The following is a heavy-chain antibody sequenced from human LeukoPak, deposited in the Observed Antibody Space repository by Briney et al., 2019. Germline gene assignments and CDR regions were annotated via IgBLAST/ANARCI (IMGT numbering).Heavy chain of an antibody. CDR1: GGSFSGYY. Sequence: PSETLSLTCAVYGGSFSGYYWSWIRQPPGKGLEWIGEINHNGSTNYNPSLKSRVTISVDTSKNQFSLKLSSVTAADTAVYYCARVTTVVGIGYWGQGTLVTVSS. CDR3: ARVTTVVGIGY. V-gene: IGHV4-34*01. CDR2: INHNGST. J-gene: IGHJ4*02. D-gene: IGHD4-23*01.